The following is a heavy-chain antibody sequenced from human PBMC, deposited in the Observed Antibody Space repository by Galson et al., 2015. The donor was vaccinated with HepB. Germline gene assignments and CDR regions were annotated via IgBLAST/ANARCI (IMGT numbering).Heavy chain of an antibody. Sequence: SLRLSCAASGFTFSSYAMHWVRQAPGKGLEWVAVISYDGSNKYYADSVKGRFTISRDNSKNTLYLQMNSLRAEDTAVYYCARGNVGWQQLGKLDYWGQGTLVTVSS. CDR1: GFTFSSYA. CDR2: ISYDGSNK. D-gene: IGHD6-13*01. J-gene: IGHJ4*02. CDR3: ARGNVGWQQLGKLDY. V-gene: IGHV3-30-3*01.